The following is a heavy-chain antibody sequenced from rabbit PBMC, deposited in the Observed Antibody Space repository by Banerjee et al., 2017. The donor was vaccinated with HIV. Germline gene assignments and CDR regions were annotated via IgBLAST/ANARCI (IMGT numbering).Heavy chain of an antibody. CDR3: VRGSISGTDYNL. J-gene: IGHJ6*01. D-gene: IGHD1-1*01. V-gene: IGHV1S28*01. CDR2: ITYGGSA. Sequence: QSLEESGGGLVQPEGSLTLTCKASGFDFSTYGVNWVRQAPGKGLEWIGYITYGGSAYSASWVNGRFTFSRHNAQNTLYLQLNSLTAADTATYFCVRGSISGTDYNLWGPGTLVTVS. CDR1: GFDFSTYG.